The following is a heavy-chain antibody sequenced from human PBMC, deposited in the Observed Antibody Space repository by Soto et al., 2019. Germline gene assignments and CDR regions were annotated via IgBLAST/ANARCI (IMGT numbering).Heavy chain of an antibody. CDR1: GGTFSSYA. D-gene: IGHD3-22*01. CDR3: ARRTSLYDYDSSGTGGWFDP. CDR2: IIPIFGTA. V-gene: IGHV1-69*13. J-gene: IGHJ5*02. Sequence: SVKVSCKASGGTFSSYAISWVRQAPGQGLEWMGGIIPIFGTANYAQKFQGRVTITADESTSTAYMELSSLRSEDTAVYYCARRTSLYDYDSSGTGGWFDPWGQGTLVTVYS.